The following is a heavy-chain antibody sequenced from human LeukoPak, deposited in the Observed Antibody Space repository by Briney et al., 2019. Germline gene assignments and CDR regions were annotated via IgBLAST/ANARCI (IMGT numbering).Heavy chain of an antibody. J-gene: IGHJ3*02. CDR2: ISTYGSST. D-gene: IGHD6-6*01. CDR1: GFTFSSYW. V-gene: IGHV3-74*01. Sequence: GGSLRLSCAASGFTFSSYWMPWVRQAPGKGLVWVSRISTYGSSTNSADSVKGRFTISRDNAKNTLYLQMNSLRAEDTAVYYCVREYSSSSGRAIDIWGQGTMVTVSP. CDR3: VREYSSSSGRAIDI.